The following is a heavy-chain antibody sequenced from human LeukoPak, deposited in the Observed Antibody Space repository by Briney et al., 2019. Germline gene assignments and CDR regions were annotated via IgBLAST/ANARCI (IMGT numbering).Heavy chain of an antibody. V-gene: IGHV4-39*07. Sequence: SETLSLTCTVSGGSISSSSYYWGWIRQPPGKGLEWIGSIYYSGSTYYNPSLKSRVTISVDTSKNQFSLKLSSVTAADTAVYYCAREGYSSGWYPAYYYYMDVWGKGTTVTVPS. J-gene: IGHJ6*03. CDR2: IYYSGST. CDR3: AREGYSSGWYPAYYYYMDV. D-gene: IGHD6-19*01. CDR1: GGSISSSSYY.